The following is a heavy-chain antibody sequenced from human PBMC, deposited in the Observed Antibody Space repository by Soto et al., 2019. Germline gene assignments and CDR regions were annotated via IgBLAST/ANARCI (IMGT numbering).Heavy chain of an antibody. D-gene: IGHD3-3*01. CDR1: GGSISSYY. J-gene: IGHJ5*02. CDR2: IYYSGST. Sequence: SETLSLTCTVSGGSISSYYWSWIRQPPGKGLEWIGYIYYSGSTNYNPSLKSRVTISVDTSKNQFSLKLSSVAAADTAVYYCARANYDFWSGYNNWFDPWGQGTLVTVSS. CDR3: ARANYDFWSGYNNWFDP. V-gene: IGHV4-59*01.